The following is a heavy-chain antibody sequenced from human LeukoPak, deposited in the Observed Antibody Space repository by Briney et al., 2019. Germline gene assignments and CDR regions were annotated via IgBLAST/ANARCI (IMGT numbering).Heavy chain of an antibody. Sequence: GGSLRLSCAASGFTFSSYGMHWVRQAPGKGLEWVAVISYDGSNKYYADSVKGRFTISRDNSKNTLYLQMNSLRTEDTAVYYCAKDYYYDSSGSFDYWGQGTLVTVSS. V-gene: IGHV3-30*18. CDR2: ISYDGSNK. CDR1: GFTFSSYG. D-gene: IGHD3-22*01. CDR3: AKDYYYDSSGSFDY. J-gene: IGHJ4*02.